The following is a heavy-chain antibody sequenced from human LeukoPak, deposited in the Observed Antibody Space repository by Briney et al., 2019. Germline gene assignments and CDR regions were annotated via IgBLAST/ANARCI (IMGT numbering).Heavy chain of an antibody. J-gene: IGHJ4*02. V-gene: IGHV3-23*01. CDR3: AKVWVVRGTAYDY. CDR2: ISGSGGST. CDR1: GFTFSSYA. D-gene: IGHD3-10*01. Sequence: GGSLRLSCAASGFTFSSYAMSWVRQAPGKGLEWVSAISGSGGSTYYADSVKGRFTISRDNSKNTPYLQMNSLRAEDTAVYYCAKVWVVRGTAYDYWGQGTLVTVSS.